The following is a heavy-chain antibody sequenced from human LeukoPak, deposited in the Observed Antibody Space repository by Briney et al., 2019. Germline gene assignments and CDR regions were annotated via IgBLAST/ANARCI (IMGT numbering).Heavy chain of an antibody. CDR3: ARDGFGTGSN. V-gene: IGHV3-7*03. J-gene: IGHJ4*02. CDR2: IKQDGSEK. D-gene: IGHD3-16*01. CDR1: RFSFSNYW. Sequence: GGSLRLSCAASRFSFSNYWMSWVRQAPGKGLEWVANIKQDGSEKNYVGSVKGRFIISRDSAKNSLYLQMNTLRADDTAVYYCARDGFGTGSNWGQGTLVTVSS.